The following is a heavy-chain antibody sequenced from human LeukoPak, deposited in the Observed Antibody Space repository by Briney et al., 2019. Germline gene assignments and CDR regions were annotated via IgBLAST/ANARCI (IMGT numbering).Heavy chain of an antibody. CDR1: GFTFSSYS. CDR2: ISSSSTI. V-gene: IGHV3-48*04. Sequence: GGSLRLSCAASGFTFSSYSMNWVRQAPGKGLAWVSYISSSSTIYYADSVKGRFTISRDNAKNSLYLQMNSLRAEDTAVYYCARGTRPGYFDYWGQGTLVTVSS. J-gene: IGHJ4*02. D-gene: IGHD1-14*01. CDR3: ARGTRPGYFDY.